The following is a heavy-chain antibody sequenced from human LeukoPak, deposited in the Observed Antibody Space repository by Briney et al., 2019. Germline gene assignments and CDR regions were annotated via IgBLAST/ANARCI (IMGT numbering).Heavy chain of an antibody. CDR3: VRDLGAMAAGVFYDY. D-gene: IGHD5-18*01. V-gene: IGHV1-18*01. CDR2: ISAYSTYTGNT. J-gene: IGHJ4*02. Sequence: GASVKVSCKASGYSFTTFGISWVRQAPGQGLEWMGWISAYSTYTGNTNYAQQFQGRVLMTTDTSTSIAYMELRSLRSDDTAVYYCVRDLGAMAAGVFYDYWGQGTLVTVSS. CDR1: GYSFTTFG.